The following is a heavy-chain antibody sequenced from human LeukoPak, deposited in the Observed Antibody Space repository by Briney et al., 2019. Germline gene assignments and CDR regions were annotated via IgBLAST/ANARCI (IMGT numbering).Heavy chain of an antibody. CDR3: ARSQRGYSIVPSPYGSFDY. Sequence: SETLSLTCTVSGGSISSYYWSWIRQPPGKGLEWIGYIYYSGSTNYNPSLKSRVTISVDTSKNQFSLKLSSVTATDTAVYYCARSQRGYSIVPSPYGSFDYWGQGTLVTVSS. CDR1: GGSISSYY. CDR2: IYYSGST. D-gene: IGHD4-11*01. J-gene: IGHJ4*02. V-gene: IGHV4-59*01.